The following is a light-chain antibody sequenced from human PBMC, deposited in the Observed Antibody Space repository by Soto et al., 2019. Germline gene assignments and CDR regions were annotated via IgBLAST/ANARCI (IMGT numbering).Light chain of an antibody. Sequence: IQMTQSPSSLSASVGDRVTITCQATQDIRKYLNWYQQKPGIAPKLLIYDASSLETGVPSRFSGSGSGTDFTLTISSLQPEDFATYYCQQYDNLPLIFGQGTRLEIK. J-gene: IGKJ5*01. CDR1: QDIRKY. CDR2: DAS. CDR3: QQYDNLPLI. V-gene: IGKV1-33*01.